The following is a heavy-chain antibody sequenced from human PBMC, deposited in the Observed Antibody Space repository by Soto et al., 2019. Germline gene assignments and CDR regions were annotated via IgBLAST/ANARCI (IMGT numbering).Heavy chain of an antibody. J-gene: IGHJ4*02. CDR3: VRSSGVPTPDFAY. D-gene: IGHD3-10*01. CDR2: ISHDGTSR. Sequence: QVRLVESGGGVVQPGRSLRLSCAASGFTFNIYAMHWVRQAPGKGLEWVAVISHDGTSRYYADSVKGRGTISRDNSKSMVFVQLNSLGVEDTAVYDCVRSSGVPTPDFAYWGQGTLVTVAS. CDR1: GFTFNIYA. V-gene: IGHV3-30-3*01.